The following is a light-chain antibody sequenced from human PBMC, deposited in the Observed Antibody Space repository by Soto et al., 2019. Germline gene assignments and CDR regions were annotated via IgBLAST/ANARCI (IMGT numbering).Light chain of an antibody. V-gene: IGLV2-23*02. J-gene: IGLJ3*02. CDR1: SNDVGGYNL. Sequence: QSALTQPASVSGSPGQSITISCTGTSNDVGGYNLVSWFQQHPGKAPKLMISEVNKRPSRVSNRFSGSKSANTASLTISGLQAEDEADYYCCSHVGGSSPQWVFGGGTKVTVL. CDR3: CSHVGGSSPQWV. CDR2: EVN.